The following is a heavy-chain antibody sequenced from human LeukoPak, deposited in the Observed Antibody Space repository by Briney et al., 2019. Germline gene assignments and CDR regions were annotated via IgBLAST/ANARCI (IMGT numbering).Heavy chain of an antibody. V-gene: IGHV3-23*01. CDR2: ISGSGGST. CDR1: GFTFSSYA. Sequence: PGRSLRLSCAASGFTFSSYAMSWVRQAPGKGLEWVSAISGSGGSTYYADSVKGRFTISRDNSKNTLYLQMNSLRAEDTAVYYCAKGAHSSGYYRSCNYWGQGTLVTVSS. J-gene: IGHJ4*02. D-gene: IGHD3-22*01. CDR3: AKGAHSSGYYRSCNY.